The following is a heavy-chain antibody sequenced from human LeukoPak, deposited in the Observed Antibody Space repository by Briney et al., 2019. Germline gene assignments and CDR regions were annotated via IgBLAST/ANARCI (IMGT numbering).Heavy chain of an antibody. CDR3: ARGGSYAFDY. CDR1: GDSVSSNNAA. D-gene: IGHD3-16*01. J-gene: IGHJ4*02. Sequence: PSQTLSLTCAISGDSVSSNNAAWNWIRQSPSRGLEWLGNTYYRSRWYNDYAASVISRITINSDTSRNQFSLQLNSVTPEDTSVYYCARGGSYAFDYWGQGTPVTVSS. V-gene: IGHV6-1*01. CDR2: TYYRSRWYN.